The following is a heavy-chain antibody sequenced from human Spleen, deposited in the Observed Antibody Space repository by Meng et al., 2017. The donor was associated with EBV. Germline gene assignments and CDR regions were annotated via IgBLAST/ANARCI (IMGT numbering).Heavy chain of an antibody. V-gene: IGHV4-39*07. J-gene: IGHJ4*01. CDR2: IYYTGNT. D-gene: IGHD3-10*01. CDR1: GGSISSGRYS. CDR3: ARDPYASGSYSDY. Sequence: LLLHEVGARLVEPSEPPSLTCTVSGGSISSGRYSSGWIRQPPGKGLEWIGTIYYTGNTYYSPSLKSRVTMSVDTSKNQFSLKLSSVIAADTAVYYCARDPYASGSYSDYWGQATLVTVSS.